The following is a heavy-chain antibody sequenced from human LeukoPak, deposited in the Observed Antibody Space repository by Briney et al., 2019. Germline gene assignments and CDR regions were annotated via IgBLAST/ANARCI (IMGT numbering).Heavy chain of an antibody. CDR1: GFTFSSYG. J-gene: IGHJ4*02. CDR3: AREHTVRWGASFDY. Sequence: GGSLRLSCAASGFTFSSYGMHWVRQAPGKGLEWVAVIWYDGSNKYYADSVKGRFTISRDNSKNTLYLQMNSLRAEDTAVYYCAREHTVRWGASFDYWGQGTLVTVSS. D-gene: IGHD4-23*01. V-gene: IGHV3-33*01. CDR2: IWYDGSNK.